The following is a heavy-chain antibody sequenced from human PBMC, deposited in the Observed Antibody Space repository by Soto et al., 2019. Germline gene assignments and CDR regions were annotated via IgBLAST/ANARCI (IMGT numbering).Heavy chain of an antibody. Sequence: EVQLVESGGGLVQPGGSLRLSCVASGFTFSNYWMGWVRQAPGKGLEWVANMKQDGSEKYYLDSVKGRFTISRDNAENSLFLQMNSLRAEDTAVYYCAGGVYELDPWGQGTLVTVSS. J-gene: IGHJ5*02. CDR2: MKQDGSEK. V-gene: IGHV3-7*04. CDR1: GFTFSNYW. D-gene: IGHD3-16*01. CDR3: AGGVYELDP.